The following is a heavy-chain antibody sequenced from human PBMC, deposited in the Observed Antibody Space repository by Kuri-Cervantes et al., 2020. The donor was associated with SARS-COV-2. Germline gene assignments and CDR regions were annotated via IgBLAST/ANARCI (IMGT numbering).Heavy chain of an antibody. V-gene: IGHV3-23*01. CDR3: ARVGVGYCSSTSCYAYFQH. CDR1: GFTFSSYA. CDR2: ISGSGGST. D-gene: IGHD2-2*01. J-gene: IGHJ1*01. Sequence: GESLKISCAASGFTFSSYAMSWVRQAPGKGLEWVSAISGSGGSTYYADSVKGRFTISRDNAKNTLYLQMNSLRAEDTAVYYCARVGVGYCSSTSCYAYFQHWGQGTLVTVSS.